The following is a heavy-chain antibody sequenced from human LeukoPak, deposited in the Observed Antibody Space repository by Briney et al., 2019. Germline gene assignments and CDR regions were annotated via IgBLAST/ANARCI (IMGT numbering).Heavy chain of an antibody. CDR3: ARGVHDFWSARWYFDL. CDR1: GGSFSGYY. Sequence: PSETLSLTCAVYGGSFSGYYWSWIRQPPGKGLEGIGEINHSGSTNYNPSLKSRVTISVDTSKNQFSLKLSSVTAADTAVYYCARGVHDFWSARWYFDLWGRGTLVTVSS. D-gene: IGHD3-3*01. J-gene: IGHJ2*01. V-gene: IGHV4-34*01. CDR2: INHSGST.